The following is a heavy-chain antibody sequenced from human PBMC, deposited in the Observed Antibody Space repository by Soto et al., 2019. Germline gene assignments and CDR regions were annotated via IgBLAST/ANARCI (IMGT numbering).Heavy chain of an antibody. Sequence: EVQLLESGGGLVQPGGSLRLSCAASGFTFSSYAMNWVRQAPGKGLEWVSAIRASVGTTYYADSVKGRFTISRDNSKNTLYLQMNSLSAEDTAVYYCATPYPPDSWGQGTLVTVSS. J-gene: IGHJ5*01. CDR3: ATPYPPDS. CDR1: GFTFSSYA. V-gene: IGHV3-23*01. CDR2: IRASVGTT.